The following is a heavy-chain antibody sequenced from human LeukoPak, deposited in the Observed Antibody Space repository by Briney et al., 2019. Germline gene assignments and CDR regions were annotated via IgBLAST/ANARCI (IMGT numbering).Heavy chain of an antibody. J-gene: IGHJ4*02. CDR1: GFTFSSSW. CDR3: AKVDYGDSLSFDY. V-gene: IGHV3-74*01. D-gene: IGHD4-17*01. CDR2: INSDGSST. Sequence: GGSLRLSCAASGFTFSSSWMHWVRQAPEKGLVWVSRINSDGSSTSYADSVKGRFTISRDNAKNTLFLQMNSLRAEDTAVYYCAKVDYGDSLSFDYWGQGTLVTVSS.